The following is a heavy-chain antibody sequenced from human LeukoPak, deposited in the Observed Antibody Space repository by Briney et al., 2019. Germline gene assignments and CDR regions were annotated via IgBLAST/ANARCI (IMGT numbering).Heavy chain of an antibody. Sequence: ASVTVSCKASGYTFTNYGITWVRQAPGQGLEWMGWISAYNGDTNYAQKLQDRVTMTTDTSTSTAYMELRSLRSDDTAVYYCARGGWNLYFDLWGRGTLVTVSS. D-gene: IGHD1-7*01. CDR3: ARGGWNLYFDL. V-gene: IGHV1-18*01. CDR1: GYTFTNYG. CDR2: ISAYNGDT. J-gene: IGHJ2*01.